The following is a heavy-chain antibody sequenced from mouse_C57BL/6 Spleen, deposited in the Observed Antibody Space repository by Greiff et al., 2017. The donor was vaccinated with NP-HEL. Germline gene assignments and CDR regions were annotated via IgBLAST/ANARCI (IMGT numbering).Heavy chain of an antibody. J-gene: IGHJ2*01. D-gene: IGHD3-3*01. CDR1: GYTFTGYW. CDR3: ARGTYYYY. Sequence: VQLQQSGAELMKPGASVKLSCKATGYTFTGYWIEWVKQRPGHGLEWIGEILPGSGSTNYTEKFKGKATFTADTSSNTAYMQLSSLTTEDSAIYYCARGTYYYYWGQGTTLTVSS. V-gene: IGHV1-9*01. CDR2: ILPGSGST.